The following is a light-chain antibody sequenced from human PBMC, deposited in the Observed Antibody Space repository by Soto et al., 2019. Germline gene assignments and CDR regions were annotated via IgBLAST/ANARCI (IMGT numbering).Light chain of an antibody. V-gene: IGLV2-11*01. CDR1: SSDFGGYNY. J-gene: IGLJ3*02. CDR2: DVS. CDR3: CSYAGSYTWV. Sequence: QSALTQPRSVSGSPGQSVTISCTGTSSDFGGYNYVSWYQQHPGKAPKLMIYDVSKRPSGVPDRFSGSKSGNTASLTISGLQAEDEADYYCCSYAGSYTWVFGGGTKVTVL.